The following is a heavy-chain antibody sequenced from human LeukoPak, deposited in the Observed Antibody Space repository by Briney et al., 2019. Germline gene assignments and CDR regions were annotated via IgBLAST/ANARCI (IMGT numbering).Heavy chain of an antibody. D-gene: IGHD2-15*01. V-gene: IGHV4-4*09. Sequence: PSQTLSLTCTVSGGSISSYYWSWIRQPPGKELERIGYIYTSGRTNYNPSLNSRVTISVDTSKNQFSLKLSSVTAADTAVYYCARYDQVAFDPWGQGTLVTVSS. CDR1: GGSISSYY. J-gene: IGHJ5*02. CDR2: IYTSGRT. CDR3: ARYDQVAFDP.